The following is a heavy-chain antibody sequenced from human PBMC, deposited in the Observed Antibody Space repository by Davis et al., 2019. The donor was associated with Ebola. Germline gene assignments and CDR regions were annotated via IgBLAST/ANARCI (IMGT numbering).Heavy chain of an antibody. CDR2: INPNSGGT. Sequence: ASVKVSCKASGYTFTSYYMHWVRQAPGQGLEWMGWINPNSGGTNYAQKFQGWVTMTRDTSISTAYMELSRLRSDDTAVYYCARLGYCSSTSCYTPPWYYYGMDVWGQGTTVTVSS. CDR3: ARLGYCSSTSCYTPPWYYYGMDV. D-gene: IGHD2-2*02. J-gene: IGHJ6*02. V-gene: IGHV1-2*04. CDR1: GYTFTSYY.